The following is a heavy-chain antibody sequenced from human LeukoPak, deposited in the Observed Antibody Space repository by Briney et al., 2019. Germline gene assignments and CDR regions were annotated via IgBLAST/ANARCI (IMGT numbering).Heavy chain of an antibody. V-gene: IGHV4-34*01. Sequence: NPSETLSLTRAVYGGSLSGYYWSWIRQPPGKGLEWIGEINHSGSTNYNPSLESRVTISVDTSKNQFSLNLSSVTAADTAVYYCARLFTMVRGVHYYYMDVWGKGTTVTISS. J-gene: IGHJ6*03. D-gene: IGHD3-10*01. CDR1: GGSLSGYY. CDR2: INHSGST. CDR3: ARLFTMVRGVHYYYMDV.